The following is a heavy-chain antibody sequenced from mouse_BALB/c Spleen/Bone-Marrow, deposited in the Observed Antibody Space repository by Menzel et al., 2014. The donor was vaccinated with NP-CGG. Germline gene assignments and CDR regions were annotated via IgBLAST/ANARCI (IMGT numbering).Heavy chain of an antibody. J-gene: IGHJ1*01. CDR2: INPDSSTI. Sequence: EVQVVESGGGLVQPGGSLKLSCAASGFDFXRYWMSWVRQAPGKGLEWIGEINPDSSTINYTPSLKDKFIISRDNAKNTLYLQMSKVRSEDTALYYCAREGDGSYWYFDVWGAGTTVTVSS. CDR1: GFDFXRYW. V-gene: IGHV4-1*02. CDR3: AREGDGSYWYFDV. D-gene: IGHD2-3*01.